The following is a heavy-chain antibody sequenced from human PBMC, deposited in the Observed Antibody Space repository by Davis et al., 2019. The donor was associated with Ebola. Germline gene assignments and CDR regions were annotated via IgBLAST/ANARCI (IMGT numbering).Heavy chain of an antibody. CDR3: ARPYSGSYSDWFDP. CDR1: GGSISSGGYS. V-gene: IGHV4-30-2*01. Sequence: MPSETLSLTCAVSGGSISSGGYSWSWIRQPPGKGLEWIGYIYHSGSTYYNPSLKSRVTISVDRSKNQFSLKLSSVTAADTAVYYCARPYSGSYSDWFDPWGQGTLVTVSS. J-gene: IGHJ5*02. CDR2: IYHSGST. D-gene: IGHD1-26*01.